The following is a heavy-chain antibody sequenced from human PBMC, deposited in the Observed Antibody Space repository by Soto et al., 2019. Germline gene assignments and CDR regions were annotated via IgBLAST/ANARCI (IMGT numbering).Heavy chain of an antibody. CDR2: MNPNSGNT. CDR1: GYTFTSYD. D-gene: IGHD4-17*01. J-gene: IGHJ3*02. CDR3: AITGDYDGPDCGDNALEI. V-gene: IGHV1-8*01. Sequence: DSVKVSCKASGYTFTSYDINWVRQATGQGLEWMGWMNPNSGNTGYAQKFQGRVTMTRNTSISTAYMELSSLRSEDTAVYYCAITGDYDGPDCGDNALEIWGKETMFTVS.